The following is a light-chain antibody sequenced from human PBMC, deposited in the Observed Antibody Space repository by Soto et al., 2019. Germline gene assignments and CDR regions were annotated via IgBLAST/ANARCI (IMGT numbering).Light chain of an antibody. Sequence: DIQMTQSPSTLSASVGDRVTITCRASQSINSWLAWYQQKPGKAPKLLIYKASSVESGVPSRFSGSGSGTEFTLTISSLQSDDFATYYCQQYHTYVTFGGGTKVEIK. V-gene: IGKV1-5*03. CDR1: QSINSW. CDR3: QQYHTYVT. J-gene: IGKJ4*01. CDR2: KAS.